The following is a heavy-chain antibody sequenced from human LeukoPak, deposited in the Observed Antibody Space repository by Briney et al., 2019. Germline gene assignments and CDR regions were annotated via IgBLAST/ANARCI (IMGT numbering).Heavy chain of an antibody. Sequence: GGSLRLSCAASGFIFDDYGMTWVRQAPGKGLEWVAGIIWNGAGTGYADSVKGRFIISRDNAKNSLYLQMNSLRAEDTALYYCARGSTVGDYWGQGALVTVSS. CDR3: ARGSTVGDY. D-gene: IGHD4-23*01. CDR1: GFIFDDYG. V-gene: IGHV3-20*04. J-gene: IGHJ4*02. CDR2: IIWNGAGT.